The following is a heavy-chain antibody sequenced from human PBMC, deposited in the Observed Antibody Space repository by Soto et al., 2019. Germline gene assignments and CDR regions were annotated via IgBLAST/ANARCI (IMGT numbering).Heavy chain of an antibody. J-gene: IGHJ3*02. CDR1: GYTFTSYG. CDR3: ARDRIVGATVTDDAFDI. CDR2: ISAYNGNT. D-gene: IGHD1-26*01. Sequence: DSVKVCCKASGYTFTSYGISWVRQAPGQGLEWMGWISAYNGNTNYAQKLQGRVTMTTDTSTSTAYMELRSLRSDDTAVYYCARDRIVGATVTDDAFDIWGQGTMVTVSS. V-gene: IGHV1-18*01.